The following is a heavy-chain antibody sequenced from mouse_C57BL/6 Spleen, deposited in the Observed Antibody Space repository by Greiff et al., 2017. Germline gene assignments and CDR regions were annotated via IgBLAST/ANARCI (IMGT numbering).Heavy chain of an antibody. CDR2: ISSGSSTI. J-gene: IGHJ4*01. CDR3: ARPDWEYYAMDY. CDR1: GFTFSDYG. V-gene: IGHV5-17*01. D-gene: IGHD4-1*01. Sequence: EVHLVESGGGLVKPGGSLKLSCAASGFTFSDYGMHWVRQAPEKGLEWVAYISSGSSTIYYADTVKGRFTISRDNAKNTLFLQMTSLRSEDTAMYYCARPDWEYYAMDYWGQGTSVTVSS.